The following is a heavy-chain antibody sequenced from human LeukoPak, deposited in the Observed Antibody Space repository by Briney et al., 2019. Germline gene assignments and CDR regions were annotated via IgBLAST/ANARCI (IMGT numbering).Heavy chain of an antibody. CDR3: AREAEVWGSFRYFDS. J-gene: IGHJ5*01. Sequence: ASVKVSCKASGYTFISYTISWVRQAPGQGLEWMGWISPYNDNTDYAKKFQGRVTMTTDTATRTAYMELRSLRSDDTAVYFCAREAEVWGSFRYFDSWGQGTLVTVSS. CDR1: GYTFISYT. V-gene: IGHV1-18*01. CDR2: ISPYNDNT. D-gene: IGHD3-16*02.